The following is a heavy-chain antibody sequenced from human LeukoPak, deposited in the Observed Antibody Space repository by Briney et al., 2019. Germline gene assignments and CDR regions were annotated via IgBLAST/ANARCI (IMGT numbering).Heavy chain of an antibody. CDR2: IYYSGST. CDR3: ARGSSSSWYWFDP. J-gene: IGHJ5*02. Sequence: SETLSLTCTVSGGSISSYYWSWIRQPPGKGLEWIGYIYYSGSTNYNPSLKSRVTISVDTSKNLFSLKLSSVTAADTAVYYCARGSSSSWYWFDPWGQGTLVTVSS. CDR1: GGSISSYY. D-gene: IGHD6-13*01. V-gene: IGHV4-59*01.